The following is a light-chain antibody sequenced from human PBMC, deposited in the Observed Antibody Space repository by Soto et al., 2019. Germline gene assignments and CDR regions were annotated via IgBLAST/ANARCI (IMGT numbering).Light chain of an antibody. Sequence: IVLTQSPGTLSLSPGERATLSCGASQSVTNNFLAWYQQKPGPAPRLLIYGASSRATGVPDRFSGSGSGTDFPLSISRLEPGDFAVYYCQQYGTPLFTFGPGTKVDIK. V-gene: IGKV3-20*01. CDR3: QQYGTPLFT. CDR2: GAS. CDR1: QSVTNNF. J-gene: IGKJ3*01.